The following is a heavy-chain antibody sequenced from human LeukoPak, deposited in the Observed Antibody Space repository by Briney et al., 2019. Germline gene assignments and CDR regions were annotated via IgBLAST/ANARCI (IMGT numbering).Heavy chain of an antibody. CDR2: INQDASEK. CDR3: ASYYYGSGTSLGY. CDR1: GLTFSGYW. Sequence: AGGSLRLSCVVSGLTFSGYWVTWVRQAPGKGLEWVANINQDASEKYYVESVKGRFAISRDNAKNSLYLQMSSLRAEDTAVYYCASYYYGSGTSLGYWGQGTLVTVSS. D-gene: IGHD3-10*01. J-gene: IGHJ4*02. V-gene: IGHV3-7*01.